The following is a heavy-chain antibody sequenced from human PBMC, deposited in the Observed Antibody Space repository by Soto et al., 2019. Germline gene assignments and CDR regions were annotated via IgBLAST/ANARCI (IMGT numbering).Heavy chain of an antibody. CDR2: IYYSGST. D-gene: IGHD3-10*01. V-gene: IGHV4-39*01. Sequence: QLQLQESGPGLVKPSETLSLTCTVSGGSISSSSYYWGWIRQPPGKGLEWIGSIYYSGSTYYNPSLKSRVTISVDTSKNQFSLKLSSVTAADTAVYYCARRGKRSWFGESPPGDYYMDVWGKGTTVTVSS. J-gene: IGHJ6*03. CDR1: GGSISSSSYY. CDR3: ARRGKRSWFGESPPGDYYMDV.